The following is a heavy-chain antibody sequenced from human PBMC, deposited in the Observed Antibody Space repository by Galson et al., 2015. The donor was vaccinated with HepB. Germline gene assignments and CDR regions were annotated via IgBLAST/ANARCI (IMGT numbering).Heavy chain of an antibody. Sequence: PALVKPTQTLTLTCTLSGFSLSTSGMRVSWIRQPPGKALEWLARIDWDDYKFYTTSLKTRLTISKDTSKNQVVLTMTNVDPVDTATYYCARMREIETAIGDAFDIWGQGTMVTVSS. J-gene: IGHJ3*02. CDR3: ARMREIETAIGDAFDI. CDR2: IDWDDYK. CDR1: GFSLSTSGMR. D-gene: IGHD2-21*02. V-gene: IGHV2-70*04.